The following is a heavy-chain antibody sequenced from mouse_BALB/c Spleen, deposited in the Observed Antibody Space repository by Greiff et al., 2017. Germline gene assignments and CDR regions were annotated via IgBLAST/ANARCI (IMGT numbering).Heavy chain of an antibody. CDR3: ARRGFYYGYDGRAMDY. CDR2: IDPENGNT. Sequence: EVKLQESGAELVRPGALVKLSCKASGFNIKDYYMHWVKQRPEQGLEWIGWIDPENGNTIYDPKFQGKASITADTSSNTAYLQLSSLTSEDTAVYYCARRGFYYGYDGRAMDYWGQGTSVTVSS. J-gene: IGHJ4*01. D-gene: IGHD2-2*01. V-gene: IGHV14-1*02. CDR1: GFNIKDYY.